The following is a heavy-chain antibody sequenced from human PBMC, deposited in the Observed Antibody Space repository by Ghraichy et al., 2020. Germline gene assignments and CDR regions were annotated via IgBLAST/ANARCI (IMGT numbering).Heavy chain of an antibody. V-gene: IGHV3-43*02. CDR3: VKEWGMSYSSGHFDGMDI. J-gene: IGHJ6*04. CDR1: GFSFDDYV. CDR2: MSGDGSKK. Sequence: GGSLRLSCAASGFSFDDYVMHWVRQLPGKGLEWVALMSGDGSKKFYADSVRGRFTISRDNGKKSLYLQMRSLRTEDTALYYCVKEWGMSYSSGHFDGMDIWGKGTTVTVCS. D-gene: IGHD2-21*01.